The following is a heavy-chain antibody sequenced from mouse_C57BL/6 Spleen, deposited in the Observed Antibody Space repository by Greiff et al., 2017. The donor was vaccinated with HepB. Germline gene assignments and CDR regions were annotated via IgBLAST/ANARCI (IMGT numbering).Heavy chain of an antibody. Sequence: QVTLKESGPGILQSSQTLSLTCSFSGFSLSTSGMGVSWIRQPSGKGLEWLAHIYWDDDKRYNPSLKSRLTISKDTSRNQVFLKITSVDTADTATYYCARSRRIGITSWYFDVWGTGTTVTVSS. D-gene: IGHD2-4*01. CDR2: IYWDDDK. CDR3: ARSRRIGITSWYFDV. J-gene: IGHJ1*03. V-gene: IGHV8-12*01. CDR1: GFSLSTSGMG.